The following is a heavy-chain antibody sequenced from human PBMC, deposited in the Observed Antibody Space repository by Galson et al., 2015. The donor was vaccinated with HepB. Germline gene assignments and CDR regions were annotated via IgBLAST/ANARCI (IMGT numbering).Heavy chain of an antibody. V-gene: IGHV3-30-3*01. Sequence: SLRLSCAASGFTFSSYAMHWVRQAPGKGLEWVAVISYDGSNKYYADSVKGRFTISRDNSKNTLYLQMNSLRSEDTAVYYCATGDDFWSAPRSGYYYYYGMDVWGQGTTVTVSS. D-gene: IGHD3-3*01. CDR3: ATGDDFWSAPRSGYYYYYGMDV. J-gene: IGHJ6*02. CDR2: ISYDGSNK. CDR1: GFTFSSYA.